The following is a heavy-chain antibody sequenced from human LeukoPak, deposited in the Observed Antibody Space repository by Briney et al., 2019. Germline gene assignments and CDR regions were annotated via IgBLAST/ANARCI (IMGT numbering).Heavy chain of an antibody. D-gene: IGHD6-19*01. Sequence: GGSLRLSCAASGFTFSSYSMKWVRQARGKGLEGVSSISSSSSYIYYADSVKGRFTISRDNAKNSLYLQMRSLRAEDTAVYYCASGEQWLAALGGYWGQGTLVTVSS. CDR1: GFTFSSYS. CDR2: ISSSSSYI. V-gene: IGHV3-21*01. CDR3: ASGEQWLAALGGY. J-gene: IGHJ4*02.